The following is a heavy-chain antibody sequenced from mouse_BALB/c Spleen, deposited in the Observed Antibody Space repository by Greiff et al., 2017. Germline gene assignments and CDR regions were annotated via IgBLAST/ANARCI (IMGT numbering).Heavy chain of an antibody. Sequence: EVQGVESGGGLVKPGGSLKLSCAASGFAFSSYDMSWVRQTPEKRLEWVAYISSGGGSTYYPDTVKGRFTISRDNAKNTLYLQMSSLKSEDTAMYYCAREGKRDYSWFAYWGQGTLVTVSA. CDR3: AREGKRDYSWFAY. CDR1: GFAFSSYD. D-gene: IGHD1-1*01. V-gene: IGHV5-12-1*01. J-gene: IGHJ3*01. CDR2: ISSGGGST.